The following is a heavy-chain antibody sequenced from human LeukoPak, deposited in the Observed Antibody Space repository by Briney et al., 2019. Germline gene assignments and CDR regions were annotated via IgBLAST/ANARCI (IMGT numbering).Heavy chain of an antibody. CDR1: VYTLSELS. D-gene: IGHD2-2*01. CDR2: FDPEGGET. V-gene: IGHV1-24*01. J-gene: IGHJ4*02. Sequence: ASAKVSCKVSVYTLSELSMHCVRQAPGKGLEWMVGFDPEGGETIYAQKLQGRVTMTEDTSTDTAYMELSSVRSEDTAVYYCATVPSYCSSTSCYVFDYWGEGTLVSVSS. CDR3: ATVPSYCSSTSCYVFDY.